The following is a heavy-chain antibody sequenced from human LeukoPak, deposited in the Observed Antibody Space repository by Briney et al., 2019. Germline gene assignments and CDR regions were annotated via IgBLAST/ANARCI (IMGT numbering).Heavy chain of an antibody. V-gene: IGHV4-61*01. D-gene: IGHD3-22*01. CDR1: GGSVSRGSYY. Sequence: SETLSLTCTVSGGSVSRGSYYWSWIRQPPGKGLEWIGYIYYSGSTNYNPSLKSRVTISVDTSKNQFSLKLSSVTAADTAVYYCARGADSSGYYSIFYFDYWGQGTLVTVSS. CDR2: IYYSGST. CDR3: ARGADSSGYYSIFYFDY. J-gene: IGHJ4*02.